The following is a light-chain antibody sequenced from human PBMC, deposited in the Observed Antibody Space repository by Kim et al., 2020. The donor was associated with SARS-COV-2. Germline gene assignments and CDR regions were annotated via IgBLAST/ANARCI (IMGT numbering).Light chain of an antibody. CDR3: LQYDSYPLT. CDR1: HSISAF. J-gene: IGKJ4*02. Sequence: DIQMTQSPSTLSASVGDRVTITCRASHSISAFLGWYQQKPGKAPNLLIYEESSLQSGVPSRFSGSGSGTEFTLTISSLQPDDFATYYCLQYDSYPLTFGGGTKVDIK. V-gene: IGKV1-5*01. CDR2: EES.